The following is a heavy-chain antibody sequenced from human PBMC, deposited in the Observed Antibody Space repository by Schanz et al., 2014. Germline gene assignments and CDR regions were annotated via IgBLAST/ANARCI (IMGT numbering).Heavy chain of an antibody. CDR2: ISDSGDTA. Sequence: EVQLLESGGGLVEPGGSLRLSCAASGFSFSSYAMGWVRQAPGKGLEWVSLISDSGDTAYYADSVKGRFTISRDNFKGALYLQMSSLRAEDTAVYYCARIGGSVFDYWAQGTLVTVSS. J-gene: IGHJ4*02. CDR1: GFSFSSYA. D-gene: IGHD3-10*01. V-gene: IGHV3-23*01. CDR3: ARIGGSVFDY.